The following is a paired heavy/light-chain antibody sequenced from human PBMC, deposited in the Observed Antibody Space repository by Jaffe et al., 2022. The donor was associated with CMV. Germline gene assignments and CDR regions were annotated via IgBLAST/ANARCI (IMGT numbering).Light chain of an antibody. V-gene: IGLV2-14*03. Sequence: QSALTQPASVSGSPGQSITISCTGTNSDVGNYNYVSWYQQHPGETPKLMIHDVNDRPSGVSHRFSGSKSGNTASLTISGLQTEDEATYYCSSYTSLSIVLFGGGTKLTIL. J-gene: IGLJ2*01. CDR2: DVN. CDR1: NSDVGNYNY. CDR3: SSYTSLSIVL.
Heavy chain of an antibody. CDR2: SSPSGGSP. V-gene: IGHV1-46*01. CDR3: ARPTTSIELATLGRAFDV. J-gene: IGHJ3*01. CDR1: GYTFSNYN. D-gene: IGHD5-12*01. Sequence: QVQLMQSGAEVKRPGASVKISCKASGYTFSNYNVHWVRQAPGQGLEWMGISSPSGGSPRYLEKFQGRITMTTDTSTSTVYMELSGLRSEDTAVYYCARPTTSIELATLGRAFDVWGQGTVVIVSS.